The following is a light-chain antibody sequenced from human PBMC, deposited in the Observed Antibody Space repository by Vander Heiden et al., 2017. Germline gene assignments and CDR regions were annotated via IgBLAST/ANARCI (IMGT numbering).Light chain of an antibody. V-gene: IGLV1-40*01. J-gene: IGLJ2*01. Sequence: HSVLTRPPSLSGPPGLRVTTSRIGSTAASGAGYDVHWYQQLPGTAPKLLVYDNINRPSGVPDRFSGSKSGTSASLAITGLQAEDEADYYCQSYDSSLGGHVVFGGGTKLTVL. CDR2: DNI. CDR1: TAASGAGYD. CDR3: QSYDSSLGGHVV.